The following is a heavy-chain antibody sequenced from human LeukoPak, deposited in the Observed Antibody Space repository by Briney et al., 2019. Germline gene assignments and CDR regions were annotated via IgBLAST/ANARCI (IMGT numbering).Heavy chain of an antibody. CDR3: ARDSGRSGSLDY. CDR2: IDSRGTYI. V-gene: IGHV3-21*05. CDR1: GFTLSTYA. D-gene: IGHD5-12*01. Sequence: GGSPRLSCAASGFTLSTYAMKWVRQAPGKGMEWVSHIDSRGTYILYADSVKGRLTISRDNAKNSLYLQVSSLRAEDTAVYYCARDSGRSGSLDYWGQGTLVTVSS. J-gene: IGHJ4*02.